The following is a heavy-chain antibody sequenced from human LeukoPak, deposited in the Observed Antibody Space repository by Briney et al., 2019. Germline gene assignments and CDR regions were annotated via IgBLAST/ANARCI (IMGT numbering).Heavy chain of an antibody. J-gene: IGHJ6*04. CDR3: ARTRRPLPPYYYYYGMDV. CDR1: GGTFSSYA. Sequence: ASVKVSCKASGGTFSSYAISWVRQAPGQGLEWMGGIIPIFGTANYAQKFQGRVTITADKSTSTAYMGLSSLRSEDTAMYYCARTRRPLPPYYYYYGMDVWGKGTTVTVSS. V-gene: IGHV1-69*06. D-gene: IGHD6-25*01. CDR2: IIPIFGTA.